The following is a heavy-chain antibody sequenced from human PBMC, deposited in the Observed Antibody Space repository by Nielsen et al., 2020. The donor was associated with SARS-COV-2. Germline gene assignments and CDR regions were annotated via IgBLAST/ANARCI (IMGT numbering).Heavy chain of an antibody. D-gene: IGHD6-19*01. Sequence: ASVKVSCKASSYTFSNFGLSWVRQAPGRGLEWIGWISGFNGNTNYLQKFKGRVTMTTHSSTGTVYMELRSLRADDTAIYYCARWRTYGNGWDFWGQGTLVTVSS. CDR2: ISGFNGNT. CDR1: SYTFSNFG. CDR3: ARWRTYGNGWDF. V-gene: IGHV1-18*01. J-gene: IGHJ4*02.